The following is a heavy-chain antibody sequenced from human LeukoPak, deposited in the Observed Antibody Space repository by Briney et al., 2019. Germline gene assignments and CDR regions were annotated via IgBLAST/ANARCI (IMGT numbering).Heavy chain of an antibody. V-gene: IGHV4-4*07. J-gene: IGHJ6*02. Sequence: SETLSLTCTVSGGSITSYYWSWIRQPAGKGLEWIGRIHTGGSTNYNPSLKSRVTMSVDTSKNQFSLKLTSVTATDTAMYYCASSIAVAGYYHGMDVWGQGTTVIVSS. D-gene: IGHD6-19*01. CDR1: GGSITSYY. CDR3: ASSIAVAGYYHGMDV. CDR2: IHTGGST.